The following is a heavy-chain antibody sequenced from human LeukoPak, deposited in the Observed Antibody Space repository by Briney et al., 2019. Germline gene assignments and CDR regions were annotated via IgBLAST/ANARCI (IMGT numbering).Heavy chain of an antibody. J-gene: IGHJ4*02. Sequence: ASVKVSCKASGYTFTGYYMHWVRQAPGQGLEWMGWINPNSGGTNYAQKFQGRVTMTRDTSISTAYMELSRLRSDDTAVYYCATVLVGATYRSFDYWGQGTLVTVSS. D-gene: IGHD1-26*01. CDR1: GYTFTGYY. CDR2: INPNSGGT. CDR3: ATVLVGATYRSFDY. V-gene: IGHV1-2*02.